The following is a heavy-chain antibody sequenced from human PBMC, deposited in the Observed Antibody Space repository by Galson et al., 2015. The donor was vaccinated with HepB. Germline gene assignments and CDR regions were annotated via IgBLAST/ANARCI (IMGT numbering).Heavy chain of an antibody. CDR3: VRGTTAPDY. CDR2: ISRGGDTS. D-gene: IGHD2/OR15-2a*01. J-gene: IGHJ4*02. CDR1: GFTFTSYG. Sequence: SLSLSCAACGFTFTSYGRSWVRQAPGKGLECVSAISRGGDTSDYADSVKGRFTVSRDSSTNTLYLQMNGLRADDTAIYYCVRGTTAPDYWGQGTLVTVSS. V-gene: IGHV3-23*01.